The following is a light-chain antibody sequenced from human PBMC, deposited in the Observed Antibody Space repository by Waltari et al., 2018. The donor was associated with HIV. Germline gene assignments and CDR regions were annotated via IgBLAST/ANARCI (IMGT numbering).Light chain of an antibody. J-gene: IGLJ2*01. CDR2: TNT. CDR1: QTTNFGTPYD. CDR3: QSFDRLSALPI. Sequence: QSALTQPPSLSGAPGQRVTISCPGLQTTNFGTPYDVPSYQLLPGTGPRLIISTNTRRPSGVPDRFSASKSGTSASLAIAGLQAEDEADYYCQSFDRLSALPIFGGGTRVTV. V-gene: IGLV1-40*01.